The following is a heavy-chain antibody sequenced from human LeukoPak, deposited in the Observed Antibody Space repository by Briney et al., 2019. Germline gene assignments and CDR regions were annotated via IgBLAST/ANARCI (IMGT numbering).Heavy chain of an antibody. Sequence: ASVKVSCKASGGTFTGYYMHWVRQAPGQGLEWMGRINPNSGGTNYAQKFQGRVTMTRDTSISTAYMELSRLRSDDTAVYYCAIGGLLWFGELSDPSFDYWGQGTLVTVSS. J-gene: IGHJ4*02. CDR1: GGTFTGYY. CDR3: AIGGLLWFGELSDPSFDY. V-gene: IGHV1-2*06. D-gene: IGHD3-10*01. CDR2: INPNSGGT.